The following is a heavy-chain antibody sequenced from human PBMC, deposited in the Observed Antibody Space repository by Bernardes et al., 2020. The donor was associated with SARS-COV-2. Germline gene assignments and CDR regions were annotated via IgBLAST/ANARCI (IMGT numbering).Heavy chain of an antibody. D-gene: IGHD4-4*01. CDR3: ARVDFSNLYYFDY. V-gene: IGHV3-21*06. CDR2: ISTSSSYI. J-gene: IGHJ4*02. CDR1: GFTFSSYT. Sequence: GESLRLSCAASGFTFSSYTMNWVRQAPGKGLEWISSISTSSSYISYSDSLRGRVTISRDNAKNSVSLQMNSLRAEDTAVYYCARVDFSNLYYFDYWGQGTPVTVSS.